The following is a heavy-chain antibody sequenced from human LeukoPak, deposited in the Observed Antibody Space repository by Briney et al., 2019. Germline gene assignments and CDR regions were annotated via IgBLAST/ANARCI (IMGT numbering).Heavy chain of an antibody. CDR2: ISAYNGNT. V-gene: IGHV1-18*04. CDR1: GYTVTSYG. J-gene: IGHJ5*02. CDR3: ARVEVCFGELLYGWFDP. D-gene: IGHD3-10*01. Sequence: GASVKVSCKASGYTVTSYGISWVRQAPGQGLEWMGWISAYNGNTNYAQKLQGRVTMTTDTSTSTAYMELRSLRSDDTAVYYCARVEVCFGELLYGWFDPWGQGSLVTVSS.